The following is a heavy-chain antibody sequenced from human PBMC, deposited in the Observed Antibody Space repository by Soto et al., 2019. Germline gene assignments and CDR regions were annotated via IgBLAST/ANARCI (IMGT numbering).Heavy chain of an antibody. CDR1: GYTFTTYG. V-gene: IGHV1-18*01. CDR2: ISASNGNT. CDR3: AGDGYFDY. J-gene: IGHJ4*02. Sequence: QVQLVQSGAEVKKPGASVKVSCKASGYTFTTYGIAWVRQAPGQGLEWMGWISASNGNTNYAQKLQGRVTMTKDTSTNTAYMELRSLGSDDAAVYYGAGDGYFDYWGQGTLVTVSS.